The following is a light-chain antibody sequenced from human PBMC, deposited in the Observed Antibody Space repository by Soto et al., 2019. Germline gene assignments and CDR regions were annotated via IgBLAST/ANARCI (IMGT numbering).Light chain of an antibody. CDR2: DAS. CDR3: QQRSTWLYT. Sequence: EILLAQSPATLSLSPGERATLSCKASQDVSIFLAWYQQKPGQAPRLLSHDASNRATGVPARFSGSGSGRDFTLTITSLEPEDFAVYYCQQRSTWLYTFGQGTKLEV. J-gene: IGKJ2*01. V-gene: IGKV3-11*02. CDR1: QDVSIF.